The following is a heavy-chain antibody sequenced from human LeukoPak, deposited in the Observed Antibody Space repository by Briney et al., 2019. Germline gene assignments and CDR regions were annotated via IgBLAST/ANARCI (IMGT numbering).Heavy chain of an antibody. CDR1: GGTFSSYA. Sequence: SVKVSCKASGGTFSSYAISWVRQAPGQGLEWMGGIIPIFGTANYAQKFQGRVTMTRDTSTSTVYMELSSLRSEDTAVYYCARDYYDSSGQESFDYWGQGTLVTVSS. CDR3: ARDYYDSSGQESFDY. J-gene: IGHJ4*02. V-gene: IGHV1-69*05. CDR2: IIPIFGTA. D-gene: IGHD3-22*01.